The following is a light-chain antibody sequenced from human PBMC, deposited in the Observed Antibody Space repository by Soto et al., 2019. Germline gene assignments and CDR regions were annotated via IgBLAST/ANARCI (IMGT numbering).Light chain of an antibody. J-gene: IGLJ1*01. CDR1: SSDVGGYNY. Sequence: QSVLAQPASAAGPRGQSVTIFCTETSSDVGGYNYVSWYQQHPGKAPKLMIYDVSKRPSGVPDRFSGSKSGNTASLTVSGLQADDEADYYCSSYAGTHVVFGTGTKVTVL. V-gene: IGLV2-8*01. CDR3: SSYAGTHVV. CDR2: DVS.